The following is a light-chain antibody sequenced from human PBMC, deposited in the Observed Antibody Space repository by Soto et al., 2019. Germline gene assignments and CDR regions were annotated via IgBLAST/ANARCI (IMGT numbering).Light chain of an antibody. CDR2: DAS. J-gene: IGKJ1*01. V-gene: IGKV1-17*01. Sequence: DIQMTQSPSSLSASVGDRVTITCRASQGIRSGLGWYQQKPGKGPKRLIYDASSLQSGAPSRFSGSGSGTEFTLTISSLQPEDVANYYCLQYNSYPWTFGQGTKVESK. CDR1: QGIRSG. CDR3: LQYNSYPWT.